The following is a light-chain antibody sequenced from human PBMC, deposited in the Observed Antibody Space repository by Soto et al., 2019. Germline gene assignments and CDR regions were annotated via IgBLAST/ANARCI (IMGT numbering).Light chain of an antibody. J-gene: IGKJ4*01. V-gene: IGKV3-11*01. CDR3: EERNNWPPGLT. CDR2: GSS. Sequence: EIVLTQSPATLSLSPGERATLSCRASQSVGSYLAWYQQKPGQAPRLLIYGSSNRATGIPTRFSGSGYATDCTLSSSSLEPEDFGVYYCEERNNWPPGLTFGGGTKVEIK. CDR1: QSVGSY.